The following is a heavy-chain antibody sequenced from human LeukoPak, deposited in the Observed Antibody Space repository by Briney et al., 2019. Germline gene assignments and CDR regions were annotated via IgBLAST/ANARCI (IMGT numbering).Heavy chain of an antibody. Sequence: LRLSCAASGFTFSDYYMSCIRPAPGKQLNRIGFIYHSGTTFYNPSLKSRVTISVDRSKNQFSLKLTSVTAADTAVYYCARDLPPTYWGQGTLVTVSS. CDR3: ARDLPPTY. CDR2: IYHSGTT. J-gene: IGHJ4*02. CDR1: GFTFSDYY. V-gene: IGHV4-30-2*01.